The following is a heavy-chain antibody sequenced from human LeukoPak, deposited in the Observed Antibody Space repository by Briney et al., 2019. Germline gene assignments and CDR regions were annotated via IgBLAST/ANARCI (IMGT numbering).Heavy chain of an antibody. V-gene: IGHV5-51*01. J-gene: IGHJ4*02. D-gene: IGHD2/OR15-2a*01. Sequence: HGESLKISCRVSAYRFTTYWIAWVRQVPGRGLEWMGIIYPVDSRATYHPSIQGPVTLSVDKSIDTAYLQWSSLKTSDTATYYCARAGVAVEGRLYYDYWGQGTLVTVS. CDR2: IYPVDSRA. CDR3: ARAGVAVEGRLYYDY. CDR1: AYRFTTYW.